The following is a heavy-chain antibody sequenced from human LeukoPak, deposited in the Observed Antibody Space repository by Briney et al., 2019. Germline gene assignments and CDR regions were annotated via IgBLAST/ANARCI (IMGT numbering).Heavy chain of an antibody. CDR1: GGSISSGDYY. V-gene: IGHV4-30-4*01. Sequence: SQTLSLTCTVSGGSISSGDYYWSWIRQPPGKGLEWIGYIYYSGSTYYNPSLKSRVTISVDTSKNQFSLKLSSVTAADTAVYYCARVPLYYHDSSGYYPEAFDIWGQGTMVTVSS. D-gene: IGHD3-22*01. CDR2: IYYSGST. J-gene: IGHJ3*02. CDR3: ARVPLYYHDSSGYYPEAFDI.